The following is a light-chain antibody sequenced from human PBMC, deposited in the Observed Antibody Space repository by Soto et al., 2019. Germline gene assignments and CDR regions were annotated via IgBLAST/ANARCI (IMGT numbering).Light chain of an antibody. Sequence: QSVLTQPPSVSAAPGQTVTISCSGSSSNIGKTLVAWYQQLPGTAPKLLIYDNNKRPSGIPDRFSGSESGTSATLGITGLQTGDEADYYCGTWDSSLSAVVFGGGTKLTVL. CDR2: DNN. CDR3: GTWDSSLSAVV. CDR1: SSNIGKTL. J-gene: IGLJ2*01. V-gene: IGLV1-51*01.